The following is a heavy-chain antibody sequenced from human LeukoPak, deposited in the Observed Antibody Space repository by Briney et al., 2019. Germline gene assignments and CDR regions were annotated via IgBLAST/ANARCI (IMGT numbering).Heavy chain of an antibody. CDR1: GYTFTSYG. CDR3: ASWGGDFDWLYFDY. V-gene: IGHV1-69*13. J-gene: IGHJ4*02. Sequence: SVKVSCKASGYTFTSYGISWVRQAPGQGLEWMGGIIPIFGTANYAQKFQGRVTITADESTSTAYMELSSLRSEDTAVYYCASWGGDFDWLYFDYWGQGTLVTVSS. CDR2: IIPIFGTA. D-gene: IGHD3-9*01.